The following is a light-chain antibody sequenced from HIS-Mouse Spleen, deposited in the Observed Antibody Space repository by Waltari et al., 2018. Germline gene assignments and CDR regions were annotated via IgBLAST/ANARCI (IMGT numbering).Light chain of an antibody. Sequence: SYELTQPPSVSVSPGQTARITCSGDALPKKYAYWYQQKSGQAPVLVIYEDSNRPSGIPDRFSGSSSGNTASLTITGAQAEDEADYYCNSRDSSGNHVVFGGGTKLTVL. J-gene: IGLJ2*01. V-gene: IGLV3-10*01. CDR2: EDS. CDR3: NSRDSSGNHVV. CDR1: ALPKKY.